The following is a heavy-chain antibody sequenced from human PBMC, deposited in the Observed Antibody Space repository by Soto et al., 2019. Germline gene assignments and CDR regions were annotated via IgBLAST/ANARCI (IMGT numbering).Heavy chain of an antibody. CDR2: IIPLFGTA. CDR1: GVTFSTYT. J-gene: IGHJ5*02. V-gene: IGHV1-69*13. CDR3: ARSQDSSGYWNNCFDP. Sequence: GASVKVSCKASGVTFSTYTMTWVRQAPGQGLEWMGGIIPLFGTANYAQKFQGRVTITADESTSTVFMELSSLRSEDTAVYYCARSQDSSGYWNNCFDPWGQGTLVTVS. D-gene: IGHD3-22*01.